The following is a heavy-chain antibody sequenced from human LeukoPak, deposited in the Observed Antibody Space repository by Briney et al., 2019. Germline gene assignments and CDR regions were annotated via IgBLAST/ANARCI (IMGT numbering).Heavy chain of an antibody. CDR2: IYNSGST. D-gene: IGHD1-1*01. V-gene: IGHV4-59*08. Sequence: SETLSLTCTVSGDSVSSNYWSWIRQPPGKGLEWIGYIYNSGSTSYNPSIKSRVTISVDTSKNQFSLKLSSVTAADTAVYYCARAKPNWNPPDYRGQGTLVSVSS. CDR3: ARAKPNWNPPDY. J-gene: IGHJ4*02. CDR1: GDSVSSNY.